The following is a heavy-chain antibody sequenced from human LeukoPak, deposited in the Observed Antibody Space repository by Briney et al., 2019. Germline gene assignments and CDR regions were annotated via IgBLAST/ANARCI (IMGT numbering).Heavy chain of an antibody. CDR3: ARDRAARGYCTNGVCQEGALDI. D-gene: IGHD2-8*01. CDR1: GGTFGLHA. J-gene: IGHJ3*02. Sequence: SVKVSCKASGGTFGLHAITWVRQVPGQGLEWMGRIIPIFGTTSYAQKFLGGVTITTDESTSTAYMELSSLRSEDTAVYYCARDRAARGYCTNGVCQEGALDIWGQGTMVTVSS. CDR2: IIPIFGTT. V-gene: IGHV1-69*05.